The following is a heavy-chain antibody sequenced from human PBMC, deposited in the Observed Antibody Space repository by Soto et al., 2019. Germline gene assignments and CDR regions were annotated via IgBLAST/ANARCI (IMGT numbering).Heavy chain of an antibody. V-gene: IGHV5-10-1*01. CDR1: GYNLTNFL. CDR2: IHSRDSYS. J-gene: IGHJ6*02. D-gene: IGHD2-15*01. Sequence: VESPKISLQCPGYNLTNFLIGCFPPTPVKVLGWVCGIHSRDSYSNYSPTCRGHVTISVDRSITTAYLQWSNLEASDTAIYYCATYCSGGSCYSAHYQNFGLDVWGQGTTVTVSS. CDR3: ATYCSGGSCYSAHYQNFGLDV.